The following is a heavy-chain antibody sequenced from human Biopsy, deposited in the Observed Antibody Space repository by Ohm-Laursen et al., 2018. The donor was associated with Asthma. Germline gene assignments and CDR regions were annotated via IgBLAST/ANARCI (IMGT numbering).Heavy chain of an antibody. CDR3: ARDFTIGSGSPFHF. J-gene: IGHJ6*02. Sequence: SLRLSCSASGFDFSDYTMNWVRQAPGKGLEWVSSISSLSRYKYYSDSLRGRVTISRDNAKSSLHLQMSSPRAEDTAVYFCARDFTIGSGSPFHFWGQGTTVTVSS. CDR2: ISSLSRYK. V-gene: IGHV3-21*01. D-gene: IGHD3-10*01. CDR1: GFDFSDYT.